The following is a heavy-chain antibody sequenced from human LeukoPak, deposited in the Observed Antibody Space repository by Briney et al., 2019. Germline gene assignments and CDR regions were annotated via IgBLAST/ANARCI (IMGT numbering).Heavy chain of an antibody. V-gene: IGHV3-7*01. Sequence: PGGSLRLSCAASGFSFSNYWMSWVRQAPEKGLEWVANVKEDGRVKQYMDSVKGRFTISGDNAKNSLYLQMNSLRVEDTAVYYCARDRDDGGFEYWGQGSLVTVSS. CDR1: GFSFSNYW. CDR2: VKEDGRVK. J-gene: IGHJ4*02. CDR3: ARDRDDGGFEY. D-gene: IGHD4-23*01.